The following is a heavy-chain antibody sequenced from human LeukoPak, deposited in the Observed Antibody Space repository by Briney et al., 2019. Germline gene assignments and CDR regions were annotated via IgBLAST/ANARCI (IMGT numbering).Heavy chain of an antibody. D-gene: IGHD3-3*01. J-gene: IGHJ4*02. V-gene: IGHV1-18*01. CDR3: ARGRYWDRITIFGGTTFDY. CDR1: GYTFTSYG. Sequence: ASVKVSCKASGYTFTSYGISWVRQAPGQGLEWMGWISAYNGNTNYAQKLQGRVTMTRNTSISTAYMELSSLRSEDTAVYYCARGRYWDRITIFGGTTFDYWGQGTLVTVSS. CDR2: ISAYNGNT.